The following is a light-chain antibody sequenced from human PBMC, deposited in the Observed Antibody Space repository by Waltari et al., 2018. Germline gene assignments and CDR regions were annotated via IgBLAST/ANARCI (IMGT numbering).Light chain of an antibody. J-gene: IGKJ2*01. CDR2: DAS. Sequence: IDLTQYPGTLSLSPGDRATLSCRASQNVNSFLAWYQQKRGQAPRLLIYDASKRATGIPDRISGSGSGTDFTLTISSLEPEDFAIYYCQQRGNLPETFGRGTRVEMK. CDR1: QNVNSF. CDR3: QQRGNLPET. V-gene: IGKV3-11*01.